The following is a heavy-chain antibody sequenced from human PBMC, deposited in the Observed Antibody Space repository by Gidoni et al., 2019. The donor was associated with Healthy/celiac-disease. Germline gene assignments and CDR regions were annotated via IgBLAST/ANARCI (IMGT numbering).Heavy chain of an antibody. J-gene: IGHJ4*02. D-gene: IGHD6-19*01. Sequence: ELQLVQSGAAVQKPGASLKISCKGSGYSFTIYWIGWVRQMPGKGLEWMGIIYPGDSDTRYSPSFQGQVTISADKSISTAYLQWSSLKASDTAMYYCARAQNPEGSGGQPQDYWGQGTLVTVSS. V-gene: IGHV5-51*03. CDR1: GYSFTIYW. CDR2: IYPGDSDT. CDR3: ARAQNPEGSGGQPQDY.